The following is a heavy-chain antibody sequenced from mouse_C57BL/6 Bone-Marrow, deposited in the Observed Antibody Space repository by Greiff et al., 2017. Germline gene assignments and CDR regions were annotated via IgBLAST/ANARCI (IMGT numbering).Heavy chain of an antibody. CDR1: GFTFSSYA. V-gene: IGHV5-4*03. CDR2: ISDGGSYT. J-gene: IGHJ2*01. CDR3: ARCRMTGGPYFDY. Sequence: EVKLMESGGGLVKPGGSLKLSCAASGFTFSSYAMSWVRQTPEKRLEWVATISDGGSYTYYPDNVKGRFTISRDNAKNNLYLQMGHLKSEDTAMYYCARCRMTGGPYFDYWGQGTTLTVSS.